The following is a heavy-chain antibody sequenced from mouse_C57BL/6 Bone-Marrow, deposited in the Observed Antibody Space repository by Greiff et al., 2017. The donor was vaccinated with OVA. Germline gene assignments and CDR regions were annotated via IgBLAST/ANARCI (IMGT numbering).Heavy chain of an antibody. D-gene: IGHD1-1*01. V-gene: IGHV14-2*01. CDR1: GFNIKDYY. Sequence: EVQLQQSGAELVKPGASVKLSCTASGFNIKDYYMHWVKQRPEPGLEWIGRIDPGDGETNYAPKFQGKATITADKSSNTAYLQLSSLTSEDTAFDYCASPYPFYYSCAIDYGGQGTAVTVSS. CDR3: ASPYPFYYSCAIDY. J-gene: IGHJ4*01. CDR2: IDPGDGET.